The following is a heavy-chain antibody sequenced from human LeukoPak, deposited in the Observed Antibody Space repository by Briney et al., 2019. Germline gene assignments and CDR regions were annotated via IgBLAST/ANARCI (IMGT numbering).Heavy chain of an antibody. J-gene: IGHJ5*02. CDR3: ARSTWFGSGWYGWFDP. D-gene: IGHD6-19*01. Sequence: ASVKVSCKASGYSFTSYAMHWVRQAPGQRLEWMGWINAGNGNTKYSEKFQGRVTITKDTSATTVYMELSSLRSEDTSVYYCARSTWFGSGWYGWFDPWGQGTLVTVSS. CDR2: INAGNGNT. CDR1: GYSFTSYA. V-gene: IGHV1-3*01.